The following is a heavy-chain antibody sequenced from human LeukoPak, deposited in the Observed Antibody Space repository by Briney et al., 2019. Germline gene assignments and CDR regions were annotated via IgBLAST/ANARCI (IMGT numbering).Heavy chain of an antibody. CDR2: IYHSGST. J-gene: IGHJ4*02. D-gene: IGHD4-17*01. CDR1: GYSISSGYY. CDR3: ARDPGSTTAFDY. Sequence: SETLSLTCTVSGYSISSGYYWGWIRQPPGKGLEWIGSIYHSGSTYYNPSLKSRVTISVDTSKNQFSLKLSSVTAADTAVYYCARDPGSTTAFDYWGQGTLVTVSS. V-gene: IGHV4-38-2*02.